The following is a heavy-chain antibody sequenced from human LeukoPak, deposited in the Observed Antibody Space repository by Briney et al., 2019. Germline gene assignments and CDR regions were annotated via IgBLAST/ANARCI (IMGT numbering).Heavy chain of an antibody. CDR1: GYTFTKDW. Sequence: GESLKISCKGSGYTFTKDWIGWVRQTPDKGLEWMAMIYPGDSDIIYSPSFQGQVSISVDKSISTAYLQWSSLKASDTAMYYCATGWRGDFNHPAQNWGKGTLVT. D-gene: IGHD3-16*01. J-gene: IGHJ4*02. V-gene: IGHV5-51*01. CDR2: IYPGDSDI. CDR3: ATGWRGDFNHPAQN.